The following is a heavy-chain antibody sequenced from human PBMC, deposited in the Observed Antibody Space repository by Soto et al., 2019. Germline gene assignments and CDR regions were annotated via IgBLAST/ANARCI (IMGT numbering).Heavy chain of an antibody. V-gene: IGHV3-30-3*01. CDR3: VAVNFDY. J-gene: IGHJ4*02. Sequence: QVQLVESGGGVVQPGRSLRLSCAASGFTFSSYAMHWVRQAPGKGLEWVAVISYDGSNKYYADSVKGRFTISRDGSKNTLYLQMNSLRAEDTAVYRAVAVNFDYWGQGTLVTVSS. CDR2: ISYDGSNK. CDR1: GFTFSSYA. D-gene: IGHD6-19*01.